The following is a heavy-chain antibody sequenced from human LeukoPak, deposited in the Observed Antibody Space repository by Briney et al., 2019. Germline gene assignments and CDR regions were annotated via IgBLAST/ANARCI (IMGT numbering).Heavy chain of an antibody. CDR3: ARGPLSSSWYVDYFDY. CDR2: IYYSGST. D-gene: IGHD6-13*01. Sequence: PSETLSLTCTVSRGSISSGDYYWSWIRQPPGKGLEWIGDIYYSGSTYYNPSLKSRVTISVDTSKNQFSLKLSSVTAADTAVYYCARGPLSSSWYVDYFDYWGQGTLVTVSS. V-gene: IGHV4-30-4*08. CDR1: RGSISSGDYY. J-gene: IGHJ4*02.